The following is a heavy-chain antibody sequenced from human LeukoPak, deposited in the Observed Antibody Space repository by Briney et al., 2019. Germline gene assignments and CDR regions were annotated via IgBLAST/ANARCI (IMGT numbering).Heavy chain of an antibody. CDR1: GGSISSSSYY. Sequence: SETLSLTCTVSGGSISSSSYYWGWIRQPPGKGLEWIGSIYYSGSTYYNPSLKSRVTISVDTSKNQFSLKLSSVTAADTAVYYCARDPPGIAAADTRGYWGQGTLVTVSS. V-gene: IGHV4-39*02. D-gene: IGHD6-13*01. CDR2: IYYSGST. CDR3: ARDPPGIAAADTRGY. J-gene: IGHJ4*02.